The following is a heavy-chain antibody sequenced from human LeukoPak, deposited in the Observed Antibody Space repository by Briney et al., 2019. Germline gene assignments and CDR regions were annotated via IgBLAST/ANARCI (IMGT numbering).Heavy chain of an antibody. D-gene: IGHD3-3*01. CDR2: INEDGSER. V-gene: IGHV3-7*01. J-gene: IGHJ5*02. CDR1: GFTFSSYA. CDR3: ARDRPITVSGVVILP. Sequence: GGSLRLSCAASGFTFSSYAMHWVRQAPGQGLEWVANINEDGSERNYVDSVKGRFTISRDNAKNSLYLQMNSLRGDDTAVYYCARDRPITVSGVVILPWGQGTLVTVSS.